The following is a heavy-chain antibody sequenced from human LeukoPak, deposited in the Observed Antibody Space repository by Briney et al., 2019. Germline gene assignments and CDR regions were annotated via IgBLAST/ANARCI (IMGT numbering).Heavy chain of an antibody. CDR1: GGSISSYY. CDR2: IYYSGST. D-gene: IGHD6-19*01. Sequence: PSETLSLTCTVSGGSISSYYWSRLRQPPGKGLEWGGYIYYSGSTNYNPSLKSRVTISVDTSKNHSSLKLSPVTAADTAVYYCASGVYSSGWYWFDPWGQGTLVTVSS. J-gene: IGHJ5*02. CDR3: ASGVYSSGWYWFDP. V-gene: IGHV4-59*01.